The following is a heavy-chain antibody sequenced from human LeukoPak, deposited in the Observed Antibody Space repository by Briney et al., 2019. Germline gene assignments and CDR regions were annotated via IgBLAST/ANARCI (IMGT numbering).Heavy chain of an antibody. V-gene: IGHV3-20*04. J-gene: IGHJ4*02. Sequence: GSLRLSCAGSGFTFDDYAMTWVRQPPGKGLEWVSDITWNGGGTGYADSVRGRFTISRDNARNSLYLQMDSLRAEDTALYYCASSSASGWYLDYWGQGTLVTVSS. CDR1: GFTFDDYA. CDR2: ITWNGGGT. CDR3: ASSSASGWYLDY. D-gene: IGHD6-19*01.